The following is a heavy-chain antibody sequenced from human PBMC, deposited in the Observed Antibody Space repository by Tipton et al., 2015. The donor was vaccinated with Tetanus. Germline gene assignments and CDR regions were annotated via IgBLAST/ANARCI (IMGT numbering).Heavy chain of an antibody. V-gene: IGHV1-2*02. CDR1: GYTFTGYY. D-gene: IGHD3-22*01. CDR2: IDPNSGAT. J-gene: IGHJ6*02. CDR3: ARDRGDYIYYGMDV. Sequence: LVQSGAEMKKPGASVKVSCKASGYTFTGYYIYWVRQAPGQGLGWMGWIDPNSGATVYAQKFQGRVTRTRDTSISTAYMELRSLRSDDTAVYYCARDRGDYIYYGMDVWCPGTTVAVS.